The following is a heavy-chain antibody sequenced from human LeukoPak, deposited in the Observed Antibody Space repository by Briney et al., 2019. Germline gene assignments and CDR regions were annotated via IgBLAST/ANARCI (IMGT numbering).Heavy chain of an antibody. D-gene: IGHD2/OR15-2a*01. CDR2: INHNGNVN. Sequence: GGSLRLSCAASGFTFSSYWMNWARQAPGKGLEWVASINHNGNVNYYVDSVKGRFTISRDNAKNSLYLQMSNLRAEDTAVYYCARDFAHSKFDYWGQGILVTVSS. J-gene: IGHJ4*02. V-gene: IGHV3-7*03. CDR3: ARDFAHSKFDY. CDR1: GFTFSSYW.